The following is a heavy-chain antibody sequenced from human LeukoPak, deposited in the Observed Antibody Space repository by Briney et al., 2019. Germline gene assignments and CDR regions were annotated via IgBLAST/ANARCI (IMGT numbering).Heavy chain of an antibody. J-gene: IGHJ5*02. CDR1: VFTFSSYG. V-gene: IGHV3-30*03. Sequence: PGGSLTLSCAASVFTFSSYGMHWLRQAPGKGLEWVAVISYDGSNKYYADSVKGRFTISRDNSKNTLYLQMNSLRAEDTAVYYCALRQGYSSSQRFDPWGQGTLVTVSS. CDR3: ALRQGYSSSQRFDP. D-gene: IGHD6-13*01. CDR2: ISYDGSNK.